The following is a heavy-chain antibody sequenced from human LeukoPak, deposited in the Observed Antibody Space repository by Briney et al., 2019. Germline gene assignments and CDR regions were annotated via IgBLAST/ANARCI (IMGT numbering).Heavy chain of an antibody. D-gene: IGHD3-10*01. J-gene: IGHJ6*02. V-gene: IGHV1-2*02. CDR3: AREYYYGSGSYYAPDYYYYYGMDV. CDR2: INSNSGGT. Sequence: GASVKVSCKASGYTFTGYYMHWVRQAPGQGLEWMGWINSNSGGTNYAQKFQGRVTMTRDTSISTAYMELSRLRSDDTAVYYCAREYYYGSGSYYAPDYYYYYGMDVWGQGTTVTVSS. CDR1: GYTFTGYY.